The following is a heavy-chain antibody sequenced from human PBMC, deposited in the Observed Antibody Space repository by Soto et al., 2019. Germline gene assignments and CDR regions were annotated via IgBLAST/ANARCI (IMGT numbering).Heavy chain of an antibody. Sequence: GGSLRLSCAASGFTFSSYGMHWVRQAPGKGLEWVAVISYDGSNKYYADSVKGRFTISRDNSKNTLYLQMNSLRAEDTAVYYCAKSKNYYDTQRGYYYYGMDVWGQGTTVTVSS. J-gene: IGHJ6*02. D-gene: IGHD3-22*01. V-gene: IGHV3-30*18. CDR1: GFTFSSYG. CDR3: AKSKNYYDTQRGYYYYGMDV. CDR2: ISYDGSNK.